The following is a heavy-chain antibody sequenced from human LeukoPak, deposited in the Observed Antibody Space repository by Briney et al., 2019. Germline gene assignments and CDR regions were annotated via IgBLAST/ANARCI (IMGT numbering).Heavy chain of an antibody. Sequence: GGSLRLSCAASGFTFSSYAMSWVRQAPGKGLEWVSAISGSGGSTYYADSVKGRFTISRDNSKNTLYLQMNSLRAEDTAVYYCAGNCNYVDFYDYWGQGTLVTVSS. V-gene: IGHV3-23*01. J-gene: IGHJ4*02. D-gene: IGHD1-7*01. CDR1: GFTFSSYA. CDR3: AGNCNYVDFYDY. CDR2: ISGSGGST.